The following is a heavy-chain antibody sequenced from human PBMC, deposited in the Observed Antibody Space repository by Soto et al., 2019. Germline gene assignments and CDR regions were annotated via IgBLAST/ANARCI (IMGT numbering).Heavy chain of an antibody. Sequence: ASVKVSCKASGGTFSSYAISWVRQAPGQGLEWMGGIIPIFGTANYAQKFQGRVTITADESTSTAYMELSSLRSEDTAVYYCARDLSKYSSSSDWGQGTLVTVSS. CDR2: IIPIFGTA. J-gene: IGHJ4*02. D-gene: IGHD6-13*01. CDR1: GGTFSSYA. V-gene: IGHV1-69*13. CDR3: ARDLSKYSSSSD.